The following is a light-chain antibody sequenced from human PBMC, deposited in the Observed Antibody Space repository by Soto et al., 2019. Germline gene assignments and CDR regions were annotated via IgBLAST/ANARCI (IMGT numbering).Light chain of an antibody. J-gene: IGLJ2*01. CDR1: SRDVGGYNY. Sequence: QSALTQPASVSGSPGQSITISCTGTSRDVGGYNYVSWFQQHPGKAPKLMIYEVTNRPSGVSHRFSGSKSGNTASLTISGLQAEDEAAYYCSSYTSSTTRGVVFGGGTKLTVL. CDR3: SSYTSSTTRGVV. V-gene: IGLV2-14*01. CDR2: EVT.